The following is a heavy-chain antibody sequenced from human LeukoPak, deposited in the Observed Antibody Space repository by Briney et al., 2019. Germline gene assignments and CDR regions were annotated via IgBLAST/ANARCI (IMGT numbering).Heavy chain of an antibody. Sequence: GGSLRLSCATSGFTFSAFSMNWVRQASGKGLEWVSSISGNSQDIVYADSLKGRFTISRDNAKSSLYLQINSLRAEDTAVYYCATHGDSSGYYSDSWGQGTLVTVSS. D-gene: IGHD3-22*01. V-gene: IGHV3-21*01. J-gene: IGHJ4*02. CDR3: ATHGDSSGYYSDS. CDR2: ISGNSQDI. CDR1: GFTFSAFS.